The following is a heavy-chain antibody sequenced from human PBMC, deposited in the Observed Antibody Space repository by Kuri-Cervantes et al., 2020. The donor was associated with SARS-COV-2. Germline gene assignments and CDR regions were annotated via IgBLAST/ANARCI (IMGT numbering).Heavy chain of an antibody. J-gene: IGHJ5*02. CDR2: VSGSGGSI. V-gene: IGHV3-23*01. Sequence: GESLKIFCAASGFTFSNYFMTWVRQAPGKGLEWVSSVSGSGGSIYYANSVKGRFTISRDNSGNVLYLQMNSLRGEDTAVYYCAKGGDSPAWGQGTLVTVSS. CDR1: GFTFSNYF. CDR3: AKGGDSPA.